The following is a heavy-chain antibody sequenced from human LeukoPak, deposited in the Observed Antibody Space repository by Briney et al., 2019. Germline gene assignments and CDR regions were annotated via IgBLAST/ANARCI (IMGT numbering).Heavy chain of an antibody. CDR2: IYYSGST. CDR3: AREGGAYCGGDCQPIDY. Sequence: PSQTLSLTCTVSGGSISSGGYYWSWIRQHPGNGLEWIGFIYYSGSTYYNPSLKSRVTISVDTSKNQFSLKLSSVTAADTAVYYCAREGGAYCGGDCQPIDYWGQGTLVTVSS. J-gene: IGHJ4*02. D-gene: IGHD2-21*02. CDR1: GGSISSGGYY. V-gene: IGHV4-31*03.